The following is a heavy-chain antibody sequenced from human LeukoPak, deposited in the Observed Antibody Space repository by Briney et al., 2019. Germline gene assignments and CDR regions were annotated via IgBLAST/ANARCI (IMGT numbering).Heavy chain of an antibody. J-gene: IGHJ3*02. Sequence: PGGSLRLSCAASGFTFSSYGMHWVRQAPGKGLEWVAVIWYDGSNKYYADSVKGRFTISRDNSKNTLYLQMNSLRAEDTAVYYCARRGRDGYNYAFDIRGQGTMVTVSS. CDR3: ARRGRDGYNYAFDI. CDR2: IWYDGSNK. V-gene: IGHV3-33*01. D-gene: IGHD5-24*01. CDR1: GFTFSSYG.